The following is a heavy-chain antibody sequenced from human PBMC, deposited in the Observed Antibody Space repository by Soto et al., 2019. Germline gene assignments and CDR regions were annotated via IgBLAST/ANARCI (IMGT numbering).Heavy chain of an antibody. CDR1: GFTFYSFS. D-gene: IGHD3-9*01. V-gene: IGHV3-21*01. CDR3: VRDIGQYFRSGYMDV. Sequence: EVQLVESGGGLVKPGESLRLSCAPSGFTFYSFSMNWVRQAAGRGPEWVSSIDTTSNYIYYADSVRGRFTISRDNAKDALYLQMYSLRAEDTAVYYCVRDIGQYFRSGYMDVWGRGTTVTVSS. CDR2: IDTTSNYI. J-gene: IGHJ6*03.